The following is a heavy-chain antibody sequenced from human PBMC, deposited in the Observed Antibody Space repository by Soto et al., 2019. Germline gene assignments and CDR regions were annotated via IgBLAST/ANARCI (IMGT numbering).Heavy chain of an antibody. Sequence: EVQLVESGGGLVQPGGSLRLSCAASEFIFSSYWMHWVRQAPSKGLVWVSRINSDGTTTTYADPVKGRFTISRDNAKNTVYLQMNSLRAEDPTVYYCATVGTGSYNWFDPWGRGTLVTVSS. CDR2: INSDGTTT. J-gene: IGHJ5*02. CDR3: ATVGTGSYNWFDP. V-gene: IGHV3-74*01. CDR1: EFIFSSYW. D-gene: IGHD1-26*01.